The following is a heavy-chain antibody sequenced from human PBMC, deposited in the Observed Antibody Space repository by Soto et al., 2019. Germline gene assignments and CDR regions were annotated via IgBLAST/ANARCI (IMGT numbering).Heavy chain of an antibody. CDR1: GGSFSGYY. CDR2: INHSGST. Sequence: QVQLQQWGAGLLKPSETLSLTCAVYGGSFSGYYWSWIRQPPGKGLEWIGEINHSGSTNYNPSLKRRVTIPVDTAKNQFSLKLSSVTAADTAVYYGARCRWVVRGRGVLYYFDYWGQGTLVTVSS. CDR3: ARCRWVVRGRGVLYYFDY. J-gene: IGHJ4*02. D-gene: IGHD3-10*01. V-gene: IGHV4-34*01.